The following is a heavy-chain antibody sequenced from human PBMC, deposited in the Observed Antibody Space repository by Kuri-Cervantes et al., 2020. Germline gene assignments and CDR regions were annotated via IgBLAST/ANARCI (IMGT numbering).Heavy chain of an antibody. J-gene: IGHJ4*02. D-gene: IGHD3-22*01. CDR3: AKEKDYYDSSGLTDY. CDR2: ISGSGGST. CDR1: GFTFSSYA. Sequence: GESLKISCAASGFTFSSYAMSWVRQAPGKGLEWVSAISGSGGSTYYADSVKGRFTISRDNSKNTLDLQMNSMRAEDTAIYYCAKEKDYYDSSGLTDYWGQGTLVTVSS. V-gene: IGHV3-23*01.